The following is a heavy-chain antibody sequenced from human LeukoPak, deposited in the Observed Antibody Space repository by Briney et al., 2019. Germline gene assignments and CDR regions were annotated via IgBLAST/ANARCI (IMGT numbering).Heavy chain of an antibody. CDR1: GFTFSSYA. D-gene: IGHD1-26*01. CDR2: ISYDGSNK. J-gene: IGHJ3*02. Sequence: GGSLRLSCAASGFTFSSYAMHWVRQAPGKGLEWVAVISYDGSNKYYADSVKGRFTISRDNSKNTLYLQMNSLRAEDTAVYYCARGFTGGAVGARHRTFDIWGQGTMVTVSS. CDR3: ARGFTGGAVGARHRTFDI. V-gene: IGHV3-30*04.